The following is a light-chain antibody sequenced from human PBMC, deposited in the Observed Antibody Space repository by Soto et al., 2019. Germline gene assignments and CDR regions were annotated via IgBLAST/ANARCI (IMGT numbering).Light chain of an antibody. CDR3: HQYNDWPLT. CDR2: GAS. V-gene: IGKV3-15*01. CDR1: QSVSSN. Sequence: EIVMTQSPTTLSVSPGERATLSCRASQSVSSNYLAWSQHKPGQAPRLLIYGASTRATDIPARFSGSGSGTEFSLTISSLQSEDFAIYYCHQYNDWPLTFGGGTKVEIK. J-gene: IGKJ4*01.